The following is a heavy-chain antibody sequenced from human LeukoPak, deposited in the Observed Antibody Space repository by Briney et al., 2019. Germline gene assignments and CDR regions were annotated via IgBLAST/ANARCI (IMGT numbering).Heavy chain of an antibody. CDR1: GFTFSSYW. J-gene: IGHJ6*03. CDR2: IKQDGSEK. Sequence: GGSLRLSCAASGFTFSSYWMSWVRQAPGKGLEWVANIKQDGSEKYYVDSVKGRFTISRDNAKNSLYLQMNSLRAEDTAVYYCARDRKFGGYSYGHGYYYYYYMDVWGKGTTVTVSS. CDR3: ARDRKFGGYSYGHGYYYYYYMDV. D-gene: IGHD5-18*01. V-gene: IGHV3-7*01.